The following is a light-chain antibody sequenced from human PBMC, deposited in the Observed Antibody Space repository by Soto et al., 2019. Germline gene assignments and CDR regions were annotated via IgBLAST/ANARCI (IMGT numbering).Light chain of an antibody. Sequence: DIQMTQSPSTLSASVGDRVTITCRASQSVSIWLAWYQQKPGKAPKLLIYKASSLHSGVPSRFSGSGSGTEFTLTISSLQADDFATYYCQQYNSYTWTFGQGTKVEIK. CDR3: QQYNSYTWT. V-gene: IGKV1-5*03. CDR1: QSVSIW. J-gene: IGKJ1*01. CDR2: KAS.